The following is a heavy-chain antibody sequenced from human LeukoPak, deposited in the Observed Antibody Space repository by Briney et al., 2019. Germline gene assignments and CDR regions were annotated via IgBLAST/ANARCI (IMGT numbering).Heavy chain of an antibody. CDR3: ARGNYGSGSHSSYWFDP. J-gene: IGHJ5*02. Sequence: PGASVKVSCKASGYTFTSYDINWVRQATGQGLEWMGWMNPNSGNTGYAQKFQGRVTMTRNTSISTAYMELSSLRSEDTAVYYCARGNYGSGSHSSYWFDPWGQGTLVTVSS. CDR2: MNPNSGNT. V-gene: IGHV1-8*01. D-gene: IGHD3-10*01. CDR1: GYTFTSYD.